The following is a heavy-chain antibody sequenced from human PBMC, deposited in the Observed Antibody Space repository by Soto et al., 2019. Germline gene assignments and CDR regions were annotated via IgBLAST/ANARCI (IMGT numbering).Heavy chain of an antibody. J-gene: IGHJ6*02. D-gene: IGHD2-15*01. CDR2: IYYSGST. CDR3: ARDKASGGYYYGMDV. V-gene: IGHV4-59*01. Sequence: ASETLSLTCTVSGGSISSYYWSWIRQPPGKGLEWIGYIYYSGSTNYNPSLKSRVTISVDTSKNQFSLKLSSVAAADTAVYYCARDKASGGYYYGMDVWGQGTTVTVSS. CDR1: GGSISSYY.